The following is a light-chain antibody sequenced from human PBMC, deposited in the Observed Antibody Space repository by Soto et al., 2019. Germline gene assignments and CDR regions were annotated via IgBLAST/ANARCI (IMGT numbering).Light chain of an antibody. V-gene: IGLV2-14*01. CDR2: DVS. Sequence: QSALTQPASVSGSPGQSITISCTGTNSDVGGYNYVSWYQQHPDKAPKLMIYDVSNRPSGVSNRFSGSKSGNTASLTISGLQAEDEADYYCSSYTSSSTRVFGTGTKVTVL. CDR1: NSDVGGYNY. J-gene: IGLJ1*01. CDR3: SSYTSSSTRV.